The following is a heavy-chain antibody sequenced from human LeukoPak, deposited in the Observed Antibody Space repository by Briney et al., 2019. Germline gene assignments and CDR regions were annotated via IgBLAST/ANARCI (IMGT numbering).Heavy chain of an antibody. V-gene: IGHV4-61*02. J-gene: IGHJ4*02. CDR1: GGSISSGSYY. CDR2: IYTSGST. D-gene: IGHD3-9*01. Sequence: SETLSLTCTVTGGSISSGSYYWSWIRQPAGTGLEWIGRIYTSGSTNYNPSLKSRVTISVDTSKNQFSLKLSSVTAADTAVYYCARELRYFDRLGFGYWGQGTLVTVSS. CDR3: ARELRYFDRLGFGY.